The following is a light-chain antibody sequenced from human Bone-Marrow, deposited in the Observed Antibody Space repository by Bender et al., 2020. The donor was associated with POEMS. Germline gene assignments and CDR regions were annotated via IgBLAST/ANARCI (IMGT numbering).Light chain of an antibody. Sequence: QSALTQPPSASGSPGQSVTISCTGTSGDVGGYNYVSWYQQHPGKAPKLIIYEVNKRPSGVPDRFSGSKSGNTASLTVSGLQAEDEADYYCCSYAGTYTYIVFGGGTKVTVL. CDR2: EVN. CDR3: CSYAGTYTYIV. J-gene: IGLJ2*01. CDR1: SGDVGGYNY. V-gene: IGLV2-8*01.